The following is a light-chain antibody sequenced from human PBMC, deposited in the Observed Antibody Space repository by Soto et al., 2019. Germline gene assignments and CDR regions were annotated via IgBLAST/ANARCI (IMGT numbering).Light chain of an antibody. V-gene: IGLV1-51*01. CDR3: GTWDSSLNAVV. J-gene: IGLJ2*01. CDR1: SSNIGNNY. Sequence: QSVLTQPPSVSAAPGQKVTISCSGSSSNIGNNYASWYQHLPGTAPKLLIYHNNKRPSGIPDRFSDSKSGTSDTLVITGLQTGDEAEYYCGTWDSSLNAVVFGGGTKVTVL. CDR2: HNN.